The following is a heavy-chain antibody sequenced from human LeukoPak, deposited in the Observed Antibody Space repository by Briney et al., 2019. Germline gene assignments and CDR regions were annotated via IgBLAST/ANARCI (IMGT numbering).Heavy chain of an antibody. J-gene: IGHJ6*03. Sequence: PSETLSLTCTVSGGSISSGSYYWSWIRQPAGKGLEWIGRIYTSGSTSYNPSLKSRVTISVDTSKNQFSLKLSSVTAADTAVYYCARDSSYGYYYYYMDVWGKGTTVTVSS. CDR1: GGSISSGSYY. CDR3: ARDSSYGYYYYYMDV. V-gene: IGHV4-61*02. CDR2: IYTSGST. D-gene: IGHD4-17*01.